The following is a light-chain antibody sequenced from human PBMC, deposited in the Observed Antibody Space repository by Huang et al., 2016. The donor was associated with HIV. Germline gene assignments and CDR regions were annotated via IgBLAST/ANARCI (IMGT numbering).Light chain of an antibody. J-gene: IGKJ2*01. CDR2: GST. CDR3: QQYNNWPPMYT. V-gene: IGKV3-15*01. CDR1: QSLSNT. Sequence: EMVMTQSPATLSVSLGERATLSCTASQSLSNTLAWYQQKHGHVPRLLIDGSTTRATGIPARFRGSGSGTEFTLTISILHSEDVAVYYCQQYNNWPPMYTFGQGTKLEIK.